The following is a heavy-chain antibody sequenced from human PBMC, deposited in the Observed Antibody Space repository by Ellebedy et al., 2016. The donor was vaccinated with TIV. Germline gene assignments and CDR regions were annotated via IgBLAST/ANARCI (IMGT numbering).Heavy chain of an antibody. J-gene: IGHJ4*02. V-gene: IGHV3-23*01. Sequence: GESLKISCAASGFTFGNYAMTWVRQAPGKGLEWVSAISDSGGSAYYAGSVAGRFTISRDNSTNTLFLQMHSLRPEDTYVYYCARDQGYGSGSFTGFDYWGQGALVTVSS. CDR3: ARDQGYGSGSFTGFDY. CDR1: GFTFGNYA. CDR2: ISDSGGSA. D-gene: IGHD3-10*01.